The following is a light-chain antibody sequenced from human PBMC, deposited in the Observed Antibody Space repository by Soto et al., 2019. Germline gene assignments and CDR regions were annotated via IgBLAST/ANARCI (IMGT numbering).Light chain of an antibody. Sequence: EIVLTQSPAGLCLSPGERVTLSYRASQSVSNSLAWYQQKPGQPPRLLIYDVSNRATGIPARFSGSGSGTDFTLTITSLEPEDFAVYFCHQRYNWPRVTFGQGTRLEIK. V-gene: IGKV3-11*01. J-gene: IGKJ5*01. CDR1: QSVSNS. CDR3: HQRYNWPRVT. CDR2: DVS.